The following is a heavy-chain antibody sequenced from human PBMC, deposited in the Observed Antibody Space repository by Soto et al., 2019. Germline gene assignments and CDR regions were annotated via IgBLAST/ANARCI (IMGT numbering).Heavy chain of an antibody. CDR2: IDPSDSYT. J-gene: IGHJ6*02. CDR1: GYSFTSYC. Sequence: AESLTIFCQGSGYSFTSYCISWVLQMPGKGLEWMGRIDPSDSYTNYSPSFQGHVTISADKSISTAYPQWRSLKASDTAMYYCARKGPTVTTRYYYGMDVWGQGTTVTVSS. V-gene: IGHV5-10-1*01. CDR3: ARKGPTVTTRYYYGMDV. D-gene: IGHD4-17*01.